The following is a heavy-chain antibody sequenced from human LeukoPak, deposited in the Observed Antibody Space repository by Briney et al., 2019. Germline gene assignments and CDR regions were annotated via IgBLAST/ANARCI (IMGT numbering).Heavy chain of an antibody. J-gene: IGHJ4*02. CDR3: ARGLSAALNDYYFDY. V-gene: IGHV4-39*01. Sequence: SETLSLTCTVSGGSISSSSYYWGWIRQPPGKGLEWIGSIYYSGSTYYNPSLKSRVTISVDTSKNQFSLKLSSVTAADTAVYYCARGLSAALNDYYFDYWGQGTLVTVSS. CDR1: GGSISSSSYY. CDR2: IYYSGST. D-gene: IGHD6-13*01.